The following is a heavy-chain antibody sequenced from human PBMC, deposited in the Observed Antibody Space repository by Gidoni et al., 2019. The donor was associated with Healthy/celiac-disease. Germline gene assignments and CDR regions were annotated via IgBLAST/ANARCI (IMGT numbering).Heavy chain of an antibody. J-gene: IGHJ6*02. V-gene: IGHV1-46*01. CDR3: ARPGEGGTDYSNPYYYYGMDV. CDR1: GYTFTSSY. CDR2: INPSGGST. Sequence: QVQLVQSGAEVKKPGASVKVSCKASGYTFTSSYMHWVRQAPGQGLEWMGIINPSGGSTSYAQKFQGRVTMTRDTSTSTVYMELSSLRSEDTAVYYCARPGEGGTDYSNPYYYYGMDVWGQGTTVTVSS. D-gene: IGHD4-4*01.